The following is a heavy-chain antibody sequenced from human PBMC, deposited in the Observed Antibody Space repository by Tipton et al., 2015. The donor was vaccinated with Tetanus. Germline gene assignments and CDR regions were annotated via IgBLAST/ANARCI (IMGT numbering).Heavy chain of an antibody. D-gene: IGHD3-9*01. V-gene: IGHV3-74*01. CDR1: GFTFSSNW. Sequence: SLRLSCAASGFTFSSNWMYRVRQAPGKGLIWVSRVNGDGTSTNYADSVKGRFTVSRDNAKNTLFLQMNSLRAEDTAVYYCARASRGSATGLEWGQGTLVTVSS. CDR3: ARASRGSATGLE. CDR2: VNGDGTST. J-gene: IGHJ4*02.